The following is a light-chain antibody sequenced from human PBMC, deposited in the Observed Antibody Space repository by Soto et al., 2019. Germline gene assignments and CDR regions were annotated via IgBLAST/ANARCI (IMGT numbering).Light chain of an antibody. CDR2: AVS. J-gene: IGKJ3*01. Sequence: IPMTQFPSSLSASVGDRVTITCRAGQTVIRYLNWYQQKPGRAPNLLIYAVSNLQSEVPSRFSSSGSGTEFTLTISDLQPEDFATHYCQQSYSTLFTFGPGTKVEIK. CDR1: QTVIRY. CDR3: QQSYSTLFT. V-gene: IGKV1-39*01.